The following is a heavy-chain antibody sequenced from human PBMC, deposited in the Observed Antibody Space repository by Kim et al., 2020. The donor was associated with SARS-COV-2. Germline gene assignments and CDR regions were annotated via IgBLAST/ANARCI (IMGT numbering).Heavy chain of an antibody. CDR1: GYTFTSYA. CDR2: INAGNGNT. CDR3: ARDRGYDFWSGYYSGAFDI. V-gene: IGHV1-3*01. J-gene: IGHJ3*02. Sequence: ASVKVSCKASGYTFTSYAMHWVRQAPGQRLEWMGWINAGNGNTKYSQKFQGRVTITRDTSASTAYMELSSLRSEDTAVYYCARDRGYDFWSGYYSGAFDIWGQGTMVTVSS. D-gene: IGHD3-3*01.